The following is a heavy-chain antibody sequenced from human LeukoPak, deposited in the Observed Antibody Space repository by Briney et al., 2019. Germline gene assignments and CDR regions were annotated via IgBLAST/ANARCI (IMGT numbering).Heavy chain of an antibody. CDR1: GGSISSYY. Sequence: SETLSLTCTVSGGSISSYYWSWIRQPPGKGLEWIGYIYYSGSTNYNPSLKSRVTISVDTSKNQFSLKLSSVTAADTAVYYCARDSYTYGLMDVWGKGTTVTVSS. CDR2: IYYSGST. J-gene: IGHJ6*03. D-gene: IGHD4-17*01. V-gene: IGHV4-59*01. CDR3: ARDSYTYGLMDV.